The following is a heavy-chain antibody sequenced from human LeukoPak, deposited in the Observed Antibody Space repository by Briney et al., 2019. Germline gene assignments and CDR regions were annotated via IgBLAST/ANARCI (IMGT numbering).Heavy chain of an antibody. CDR2: IHNSGST. V-gene: IGHV4-59*02. D-gene: IGHD3-22*01. J-gene: IGHJ5*02. CDR1: GGSVSSYY. Sequence: SETLSLTCTVSGGSVSSYYWSWIRQPPGKGLEWIGYIHNSGSTNYNASLKSRVTISVDASKNQFSLKLSSVTAADTAVYYCAREIRAYYYDSSGYDPPNWFDPWGQGTLVTVSS. CDR3: AREIRAYYYDSSGYDPPNWFDP.